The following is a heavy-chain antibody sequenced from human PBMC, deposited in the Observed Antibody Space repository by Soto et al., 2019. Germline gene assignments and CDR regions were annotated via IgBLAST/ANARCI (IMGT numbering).Heavy chain of an antibody. V-gene: IGHV4-30-4*01. CDR2: IYYTGIT. CDR3: AGGRFTVVRGVMNWFDP. J-gene: IGHJ5*02. D-gene: IGHD3-10*01. CDR1: GASLISGEHY. Sequence: PSETLSLTCSVSGASLISGEHYWSWIRQAPGKGLEWIGLIYYTGITDYNPSLKSRVAISLDTSENQFSLTLTSVTAADTAVYYCAGGRFTVVRGVMNWFDPWGQGTLVTVSS.